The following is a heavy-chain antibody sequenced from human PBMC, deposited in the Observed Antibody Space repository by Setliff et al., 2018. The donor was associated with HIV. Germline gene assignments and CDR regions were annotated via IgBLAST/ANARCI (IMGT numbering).Heavy chain of an antibody. Sequence: LSLTCSVSGGSISSSSYYWGWIRQPPGKGLEWIGSIYYSGSTYYNPSLKSRVTISVDTSKNQFSLRLSSVTAADTAVYYCARDESQVEVHRGYSHGSFDYWGQGTLVTVSS. J-gene: IGHJ4*02. CDR3: ARDESQVEVHRGYSHGSFDY. CDR1: GGSISSSSYY. D-gene: IGHD5-18*01. CDR2: IYYSGST. V-gene: IGHV4-39*07.